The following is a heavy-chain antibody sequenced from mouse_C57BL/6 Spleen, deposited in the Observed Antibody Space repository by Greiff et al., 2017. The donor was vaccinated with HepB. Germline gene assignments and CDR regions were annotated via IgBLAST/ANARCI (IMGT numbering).Heavy chain of an antibody. J-gene: IGHJ2*01. CDR1: GYTFTDYY. D-gene: IGHD2-2*01. Sequence: VQLQQSGPELVKPGASVKISCKASGYTFTDYYMNWVKQSHGKSLEWIGDINPNNGGTSYNQKFKGKATLTVDKSSSTAYMELRSLTSEDSAVYYCARSGYGYDHFDYWGQGTTLTVSS. CDR3: ARSGYGYDHFDY. V-gene: IGHV1-26*01. CDR2: INPNNGGT.